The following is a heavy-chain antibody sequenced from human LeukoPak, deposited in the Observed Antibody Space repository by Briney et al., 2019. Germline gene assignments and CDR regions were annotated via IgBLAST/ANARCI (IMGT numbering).Heavy chain of an antibody. J-gene: IGHJ3*02. CDR2: INIDGSRT. V-gene: IGHV3-74*01. Sequence: GGSLRLSCAASGFTFSRYWLHWVRHAPGKGLVWVSRINIDGSRTSYADSVKGRFTISRDNAKNTLYLEMNSLRVEDTAVYYCARDPLHWNDGVDDSFDIWGQGTMVTVSS. D-gene: IGHD1-1*01. CDR3: ARDPLHWNDGVDDSFDI. CDR1: GFTFSRYW.